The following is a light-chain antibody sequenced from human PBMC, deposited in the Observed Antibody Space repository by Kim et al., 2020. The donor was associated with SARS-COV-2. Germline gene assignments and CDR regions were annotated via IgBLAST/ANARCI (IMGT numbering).Light chain of an antibody. Sequence: SYELTQPPSVSVSPGQTASITCSGDKLGDKYACWYQQKPGQSPVLLLYQDTKRPSGIPERFSGSNSGNTATLTHRGTQPIDEADYYCQEWDSNTAVLGGG. CDR3: QEWDSNTAV. CDR2: QDT. J-gene: IGLJ3*02. CDR1: KLGDKY. V-gene: IGLV3-1*01.